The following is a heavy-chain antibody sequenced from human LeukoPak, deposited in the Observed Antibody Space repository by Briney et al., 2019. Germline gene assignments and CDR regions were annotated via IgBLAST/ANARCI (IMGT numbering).Heavy chain of an antibody. J-gene: IGHJ3*02. CDR1: GYDFKNYG. CDR2: ISGFSGDT. V-gene: IGHV1-18*01. D-gene: IGHD6-19*01. CDR3: ARRVAVARRDAFDI. Sequence: ASVKVSFKASGYDFKNYGIMWVRQAPGQGLEWMGCISGFSGDTKFGPKFQGRVTLTADTSTATAYMEVRSLRSDDTATYYCARRVAVARRDAFDIWGQGTMVTVSS.